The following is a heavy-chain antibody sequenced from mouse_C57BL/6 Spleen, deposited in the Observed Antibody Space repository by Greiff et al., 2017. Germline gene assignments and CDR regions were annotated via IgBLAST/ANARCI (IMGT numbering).Heavy chain of an antibody. V-gene: IGHV5-15*01. CDR2: ISNLAYSI. CDR1: GFTFSDYG. Sequence: EVQLVESGGGLVQPGGSLKLSCAASGFTFSDYGMAWVRQAPRKGPEWVAFISNLAYSIYYADTVTGRFTISRENAKNTLYLEMSSLRSEDTAMYYCARPYGNYWYFDVWGTGTTVTVSS. J-gene: IGHJ1*03. CDR3: ARPYGNYWYFDV. D-gene: IGHD2-1*01.